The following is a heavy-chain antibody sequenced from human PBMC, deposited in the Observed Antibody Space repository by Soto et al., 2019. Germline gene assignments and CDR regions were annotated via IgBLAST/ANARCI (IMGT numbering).Heavy chain of an antibody. V-gene: IGHV4-59*08. CDR3: ARLGGYFQAFDS. Sequence: QVQLQESGPGLVKPSETLSLTCTVSGGSISSYYWGWIRQPPGKGLQWIGYIDYTGTTSYNPYLNIRVTISVDTSKNHFSLRLSSVTAADTAIYYCARLGGYFQAFDSWGQGTLVTVSS. CDR1: GGSISSYY. J-gene: IGHJ4*02. D-gene: IGHD3-22*01. CDR2: IDYTGTT.